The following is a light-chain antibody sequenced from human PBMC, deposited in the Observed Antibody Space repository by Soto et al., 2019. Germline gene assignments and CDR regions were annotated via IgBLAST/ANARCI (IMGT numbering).Light chain of an antibody. CDR1: QDISNY. Sequence: DIQMTQSPSSLSASVSDRGTITCQASQDISNYLNWYQQKPGKAPKLLIYDASNLETGVPSRFSGSGSGTDFTFTISSLQPEDIATYYCQQYDNLPLTFGGGTKVDI. CDR2: DAS. J-gene: IGKJ4*01. V-gene: IGKV1-33*01. CDR3: QQYDNLPLT.